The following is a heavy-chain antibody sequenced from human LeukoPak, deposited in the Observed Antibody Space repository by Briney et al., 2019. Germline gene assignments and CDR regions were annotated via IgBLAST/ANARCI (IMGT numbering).Heavy chain of an antibody. D-gene: IGHD5-18*01. CDR3: ARGAIQLWLSAFDI. J-gene: IGHJ3*02. CDR2: IYHSGST. Sequence: SETLSLTCAVSGGSISSSNWWSWVRQPPGKGLEWIGEIYHSGSTNYNPSLKSRVTISVDTSKNQFSLRLSSVTAADTAVYYCARGAIQLWLSAFDIWGQGTMVTVSS. V-gene: IGHV4-4*02. CDR1: GGSISSSNW.